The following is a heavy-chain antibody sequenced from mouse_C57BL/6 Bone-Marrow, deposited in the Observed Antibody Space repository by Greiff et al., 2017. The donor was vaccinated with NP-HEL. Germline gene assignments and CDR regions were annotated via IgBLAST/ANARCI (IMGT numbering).Heavy chain of an antibody. CDR3: AASGRGAPWFAY. CDR2: IHPSDSDT. CDR1: GYTFTSYW. Sequence: QVQLQQPGAELVKPGASVKVSCKASGYTFTSYWMHWVKQRPGQGLEWIGRIHPSDSDTNYNQKFKGKATLTVDKSSSTAYMQLSSLTSEDSAVYYCAASGRGAPWFAYWGQGTLVTVSA. V-gene: IGHV1-74*01. D-gene: IGHD4-1*01. J-gene: IGHJ3*01.